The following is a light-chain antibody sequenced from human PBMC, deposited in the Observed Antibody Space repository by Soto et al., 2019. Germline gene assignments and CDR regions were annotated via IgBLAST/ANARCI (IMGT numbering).Light chain of an antibody. CDR3: QQYGDSLLT. J-gene: IGKJ1*01. CDR2: DAS. V-gene: IGKV3-20*01. Sequence: EVVLTQSPGALSLSPGEGATLSCRASQIVTGNYLAWYQQKPGQAPSLLMYDASTRATGIPDRFSGSGSGTDFTLIISRLEPEDFAVYYCQQYGDSLLTFGQGTKVDTK. CDR1: QIVTGNY.